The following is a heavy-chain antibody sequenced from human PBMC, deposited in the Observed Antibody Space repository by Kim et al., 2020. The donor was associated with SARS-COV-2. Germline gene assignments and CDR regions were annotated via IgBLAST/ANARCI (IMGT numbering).Heavy chain of an antibody. CDR2: TV. CDR3: ARDSTDWYFDL. Sequence: TVYTQESLKGGCTISRDNAKKSLFLHMNSLRAEDTALYYCARDSTDWYFDLWGRGTLVTVSS. V-gene: IGHV3-11*01. D-gene: IGHD4-17*01. J-gene: IGHJ2*01.